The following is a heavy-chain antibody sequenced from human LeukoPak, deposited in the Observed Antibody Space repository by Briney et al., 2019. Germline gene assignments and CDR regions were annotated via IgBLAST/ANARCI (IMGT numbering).Heavy chain of an antibody. J-gene: IGHJ3*02. Sequence: PGGSLRLSCAVSGFTLSTLAMNWVRQASGKGLEWVSTISGSGDNTSYADSVKGRFTISRDNSKNTLYLQMNSLRVDDTAIYYCAKARYYDFGSGPFGCHIWGQGTMVTVSS. V-gene: IGHV3-23*01. CDR2: ISGSGDNT. CDR1: GFTLSTLA. CDR3: AKARYYDFGSGPFGCHI. D-gene: IGHD3-3*01.